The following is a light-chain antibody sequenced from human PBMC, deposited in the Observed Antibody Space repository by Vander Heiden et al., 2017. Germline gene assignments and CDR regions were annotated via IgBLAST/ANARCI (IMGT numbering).Light chain of an antibody. CDR3: QQYDSTPYT. CDR1: QSVLYSSNNKNY. J-gene: IGKJ2*01. Sequence: PDSLAVSLGERATINCKSSQSVLYSSNNKNYLAWYQQKPGQPPKLLIYWASTRESGVPDRFSGSGSGTDFTLTISSLQAEDVAVYYCQQYDSTPYTFGQGTKLEIK. CDR2: WAS. V-gene: IGKV4-1*01.